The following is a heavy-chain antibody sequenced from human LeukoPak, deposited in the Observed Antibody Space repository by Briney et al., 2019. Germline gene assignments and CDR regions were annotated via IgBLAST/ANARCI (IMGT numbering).Heavy chain of an antibody. D-gene: IGHD3-10*01. V-gene: IGHV4-59*08. CDR1: GGSISSYY. CDR2: IYYSGST. Sequence: PSETLSLTCTVSGGSISSYYWSWIRQPPGKGLEWIGYIYYSGSTNYNPSLKSRVTISVDTSKNQFSLKLSSVTAADTAVYYCAGSPYGSGSYYKGVSFDYWGQGTLVTVSS. J-gene: IGHJ4*02. CDR3: AGSPYGSGSYYKGVSFDY.